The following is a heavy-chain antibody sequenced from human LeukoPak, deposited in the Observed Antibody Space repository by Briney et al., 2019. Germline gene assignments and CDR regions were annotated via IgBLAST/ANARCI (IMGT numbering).Heavy chain of an antibody. CDR3: AKVPISYSSGLFDY. CDR2: MWYDGNNK. J-gene: IGHJ4*02. CDR1: GLTFSSYG. Sequence: GGSLSLSCAASGLTFSSYGMHWVREARGKGLEWVGVMWYDGNNKHYADSVNGRFTIYRDNSKTTLFLQMNRLSAEDTAVYFCAKVPISYSSGLFDYWGQGTLVTVSS. D-gene: IGHD6-19*01. V-gene: IGHV3-33*03.